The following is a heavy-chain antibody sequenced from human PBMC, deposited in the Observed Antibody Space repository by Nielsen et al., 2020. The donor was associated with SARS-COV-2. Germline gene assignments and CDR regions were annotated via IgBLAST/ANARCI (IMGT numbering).Heavy chain of an antibody. V-gene: IGHV4-4*02. J-gene: IGHJ6*03. Sequence: SETLSLTCAVSGDSVSSNDWWTWVRQSPGKGLEWIGEVSHSGSTNYNPSLKSRVTLSMDKSKNQFSLRLTSVSAADTADYFCARGDLVVVPSPLLGLGPIFYYFSLNVWGKGTTVTVSS. CDR2: VSHSGST. CDR1: GDSVSSNDW. D-gene: IGHD2-2*02. CDR3: ARGDLVVVPSPLLGLGPIFYYFSLNV.